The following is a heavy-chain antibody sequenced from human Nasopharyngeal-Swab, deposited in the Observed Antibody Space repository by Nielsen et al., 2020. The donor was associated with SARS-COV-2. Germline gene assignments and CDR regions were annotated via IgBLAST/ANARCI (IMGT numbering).Heavy chain of an antibody. D-gene: IGHD3/OR15-3a*01. CDR1: GGSISSYY. CDR2: IHNSGTP. V-gene: IGHV4-39*07. Sequence: GSLRLSCTVSGGSISSYYWGWIRQPPGKGLEWIGSIHNSGTPYYIPSLKSRVTISVDTSKNQFSLKMRSVTAADTAVYYCASGPFGPGDSYYYYGLDVWGQGTTVTVSS. J-gene: IGHJ6*02. CDR3: ASGPFGPGDSYYYYGLDV.